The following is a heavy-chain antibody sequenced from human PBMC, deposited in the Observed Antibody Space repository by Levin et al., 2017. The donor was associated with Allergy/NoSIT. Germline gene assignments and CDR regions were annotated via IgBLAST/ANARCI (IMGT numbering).Heavy chain of an antibody. CDR1: GFTFSSYG. V-gene: IGHV3-33*01. J-gene: IGHJ6*02. CDR2: IWYDGSNK. Sequence: GGSLRLSCGASGFTFSSYGMHWVRQAPGKGLEWVAVIWYDGSNKYYADSVKGRFTISRDNSKNTLYLQMNSLRAEDTAVYYCARVWALRQSYYYYGMDVWGQGTTVTVSS. D-gene: IGHD3-3*01. CDR3: ARVWALRQSYYYYGMDV.